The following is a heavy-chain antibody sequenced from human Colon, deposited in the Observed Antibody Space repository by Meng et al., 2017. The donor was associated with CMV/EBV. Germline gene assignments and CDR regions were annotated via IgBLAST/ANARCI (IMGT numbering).Heavy chain of an antibody. CDR2: ISGTGGST. CDR1: GFTFSSYA. Sequence: GGSLRLSCAASGFTFSSYAMSWVRQAPGKGLEWVSAISGTGGSTYYADSVKGRFTISRDNSKNTLYLQMNSLRDGDTGLYYCARARSPTHFDYWGQGALVTVSS. V-gene: IGHV3-23*01. J-gene: IGHJ4*02. CDR3: ARARSPTHFDY.